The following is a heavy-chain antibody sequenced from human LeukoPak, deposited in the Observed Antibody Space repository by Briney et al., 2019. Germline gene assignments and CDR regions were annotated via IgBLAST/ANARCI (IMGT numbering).Heavy chain of an antibody. D-gene: IGHD6-19*01. CDR3: ARGSDCDS. CDR2: FSSRSGSI. J-gene: IGHJ4*02. Sequence: GGSLRLSCAASGFTFSTYSMNWVRQAPGKGLEWVSSFSSRSGSIYYADSVKGRFTISRDNAKNSLYLQMNGLRAEDTAVYYCARGSDCDSWGQGTLVTVSS. CDR1: GFTFSTYS. V-gene: IGHV3-21*01.